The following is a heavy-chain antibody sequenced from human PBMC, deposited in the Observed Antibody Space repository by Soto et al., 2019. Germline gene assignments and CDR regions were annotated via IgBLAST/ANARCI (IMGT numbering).Heavy chain of an antibody. CDR1: GYTFTSYY. D-gene: IGHD1-7*01. V-gene: IGHV1-46*03. Sequence: ASAKVSCKASGYTFTSYYMHWVRQAPGQGLEWMGIINPSGGSTSYAQKFQSRVTMTRDTSTSTVYMELSSLRSEDTAVYYCATALTGTTLDAFDIWGQGTMVTVSS. CDR3: ATALTGTTLDAFDI. J-gene: IGHJ3*02. CDR2: INPSGGST.